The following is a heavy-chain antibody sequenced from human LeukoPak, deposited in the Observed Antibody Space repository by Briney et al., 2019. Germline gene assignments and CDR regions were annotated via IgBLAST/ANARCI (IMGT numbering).Heavy chain of an antibody. CDR2: ISSSSSYI. V-gene: IGHV3-21*01. D-gene: IGHD3-16*01. J-gene: IGHJ3*02. CDR3: ARDYLYDNDAFDI. CDR1: GFTFSSYA. Sequence: GESLRLSCAASGFTFSSYAMNWVRQAPGKGLEWVSSISSSSSYIYYADSVKGRFTISRDNAKNSLYLQMNSLRAEDTAVYYCARDYLYDNDAFDIWGQGTMVTVSS.